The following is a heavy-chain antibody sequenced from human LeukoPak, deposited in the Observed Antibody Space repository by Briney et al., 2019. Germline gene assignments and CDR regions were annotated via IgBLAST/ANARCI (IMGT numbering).Heavy chain of an antibody. V-gene: IGHV4-59*08. Sequence: SETLSLTCTVSGGSISSYYWSWIRQPPGKGLEGIGYFYYSGSTNYNTSLKSRVTISVDTSKNQFSLKLSSVTAADTAVYYCARQGSHYYDSSGYLDYWGQGTLVTVSP. CDR1: GGSISSYY. J-gene: IGHJ4*02. CDR2: FYYSGST. D-gene: IGHD3-22*01. CDR3: ARQGSHYYDSSGYLDY.